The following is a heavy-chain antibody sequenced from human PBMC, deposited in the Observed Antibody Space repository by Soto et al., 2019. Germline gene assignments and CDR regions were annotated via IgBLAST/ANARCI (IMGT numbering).Heavy chain of an antibody. CDR3: AREEVYCNGGPCYRGAFDF. J-gene: IGHJ3*01. Sequence: EVQLVESGGGLVKPGGSPRLSCAASGFTFSDYSMLWVRQAPGKGLEWLAFIGNSNNPTFYADSVRGRFTISRDNPKNSVYLQMNSLSEEDTAVYFCAREEVYCNGGPCYRGAFDFWGQGTIVTVSS. CDR1: GFTFSDYS. D-gene: IGHD2-15*01. V-gene: IGHV3-21*02. CDR2: IGNSNNPT.